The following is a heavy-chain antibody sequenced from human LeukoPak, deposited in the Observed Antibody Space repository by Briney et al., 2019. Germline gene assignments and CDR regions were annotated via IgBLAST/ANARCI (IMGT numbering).Heavy chain of an antibody. V-gene: IGHV3-23*01. CDR3: AELGITMIGGV. CDR1: GFTFSSSA. J-gene: IGHJ6*04. CDR2: ISGSGSGGST. Sequence: GGSLRLSCAASGFTFSSSAMSWVRQAPGKGLEWVSNISGSGSGGSTYYADSVEGRFTISRDNSKNTLYLQMNSLRAEDTAVYYCAELGITMIGGVWGKGTTVTISS. D-gene: IGHD3-10*02.